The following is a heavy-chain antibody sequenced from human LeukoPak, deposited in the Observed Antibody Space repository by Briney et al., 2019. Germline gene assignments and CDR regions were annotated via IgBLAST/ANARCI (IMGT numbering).Heavy chain of an antibody. J-gene: IGHJ4*02. CDR1: GFTFDDYT. V-gene: IGHV3-43*01. D-gene: IGHD3-22*01. Sequence: GRSLRLSCAASGFTFDDYTMHWVRHAPGKGLEWVSLISWDGGSTYYADSVKGRFTISRDNSKNSLYLQMNSLRTEDTALYYCAKGNYYYDSSGSFDYWGQGTLVTVSS. CDR3: AKGNYYYDSSGSFDY. CDR2: ISWDGGST.